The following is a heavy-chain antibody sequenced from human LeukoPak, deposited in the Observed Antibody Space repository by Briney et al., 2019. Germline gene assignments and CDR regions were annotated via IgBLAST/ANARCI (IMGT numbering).Heavy chain of an antibody. CDR2: INWNGGST. D-gene: IGHD2-15*01. V-gene: IGHV3-20*04. CDR3: ARDRIALYYYYMDV. Sequence: GGSLRLSCAASGFTFDDYGMSWVRQAPGKGLEWVSGINWNGGSTGYADSVEGRFTISRDNAKNSLYLQMNSLRAEDTALYYCARDRIALYYYYMDVWGKGTTVTVSS. CDR1: GFTFDDYG. J-gene: IGHJ6*03.